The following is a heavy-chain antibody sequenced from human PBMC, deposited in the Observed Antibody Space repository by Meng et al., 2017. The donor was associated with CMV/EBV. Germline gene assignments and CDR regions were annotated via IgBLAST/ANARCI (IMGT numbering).Heavy chain of an antibody. Sequence: SETLSLTCTVSGGSVSSGSYYWSWIRQPPGKGLEWFGYIYYSGSTNYNPSLKSRVTISVDTSKNQFSLKLSSVTAADTAVYYCARGVRTTGTYYFDYWGQGTLVTVSS. D-gene: IGHD1-1*01. CDR1: GGSVSSGSYY. CDR3: ARGVRTTGTYYFDY. V-gene: IGHV4-61*01. CDR2: IYYSGST. J-gene: IGHJ4*02.